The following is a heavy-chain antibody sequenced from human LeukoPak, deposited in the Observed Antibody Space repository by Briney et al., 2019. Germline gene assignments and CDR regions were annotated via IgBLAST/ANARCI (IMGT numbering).Heavy chain of an antibody. CDR3: ARDPGYYSGGSCYGHDAFDI. Sequence: SETLSLTCAVYGGSFSGYYWSWIRQPPGKGLEWIGEINHSGSTNYNPSLKSRVTISVDTSKNQFSLKLSSVTAADTAVYYCARDPGYYSGGSCYGHDAFDIWGQGTMVTVSS. CDR1: GGSFSGYY. J-gene: IGHJ3*02. CDR2: INHSGST. V-gene: IGHV4-34*01. D-gene: IGHD2-15*01.